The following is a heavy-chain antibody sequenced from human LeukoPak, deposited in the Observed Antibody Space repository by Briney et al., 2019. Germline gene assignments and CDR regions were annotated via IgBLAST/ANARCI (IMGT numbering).Heavy chain of an antibody. J-gene: IGHJ4*02. Sequence: PGGSLRLSCVASGFTFSSHWMTWVRQAPGEGLEWVGNINPEGSDKFYVDSVKGRFTMSRDNARNSLYLQLGSLRAEDTAVYYWARLKGSTSVFDYWGQGTLVTV. CDR3: ARLKGSTSVFDY. CDR1: GFTFSSHW. D-gene: IGHD2-2*01. V-gene: IGHV3-7*03. CDR2: INPEGSDK.